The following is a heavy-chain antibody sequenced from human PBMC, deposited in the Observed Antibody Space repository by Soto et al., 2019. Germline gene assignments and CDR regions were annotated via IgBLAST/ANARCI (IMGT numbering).Heavy chain of an antibody. CDR3: ARRGHPPYYYGMDV. D-gene: IGHD3-16*01. V-gene: IGHV3-23*01. Sequence: GGSLRLSCAASGFTFNNYAMNWVRQAPGKGQEWVSAISSSGGATFYADSVKGRFTSSRDNSKNTLFLQINSLRAEDTAVYYCARRGHPPYYYGMDVWGQGTTVTVSS. CDR1: GFTFNNYA. J-gene: IGHJ6*02. CDR2: ISSSGGAT.